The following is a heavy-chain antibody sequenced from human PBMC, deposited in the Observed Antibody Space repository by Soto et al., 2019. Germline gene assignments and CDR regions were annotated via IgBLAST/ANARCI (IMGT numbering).Heavy chain of an antibody. Sequence: ASVKVSCKTSGYTFSSIGISWVRQAPGRGLEWMGWISPHKDDTYYAQRLQGRVTMTTDTSTNTAYMELRSLRSDDTAVYFCARDLDGSGSYFTNYWGPGTLVTVSS. CDR3: ARDLDGSGSYFTNY. D-gene: IGHD3-10*01. CDR1: GYTFSSIG. CDR2: ISPHKDDT. V-gene: IGHV1-18*01. J-gene: IGHJ4*02.